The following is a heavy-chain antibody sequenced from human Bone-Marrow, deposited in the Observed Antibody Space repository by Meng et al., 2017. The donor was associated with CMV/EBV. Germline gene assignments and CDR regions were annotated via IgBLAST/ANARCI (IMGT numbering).Heavy chain of an antibody. CDR1: GFTFSVFS. D-gene: IGHD3-16*01. J-gene: IGHJ5*02. V-gene: IGHV3-21*01. Sequence: GGSLRLSCAASGFTFSVFSMNWVRQTPAKGLEWVSSIDTSSNYIYYADSVQGRFTISRDNAKNSLHLQINSLRVEDTAVYYCAGGGGWFDHWGQGTLVTVPQ. CDR2: IDTSSNYI. CDR3: AGGGGWFDH.